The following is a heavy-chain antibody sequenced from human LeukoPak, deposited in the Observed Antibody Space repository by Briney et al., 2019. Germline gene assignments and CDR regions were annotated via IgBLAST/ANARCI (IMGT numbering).Heavy chain of an antibody. CDR2: IYYSGST. CDR1: GGSISSSSYY. J-gene: IGHJ4*02. CDR3: ARLGGNYPFDY. V-gene: IGHV4-39*01. D-gene: IGHD1-26*01. Sequence: SETLSLTCTVSGGSISSSSYYWGWIRQPPGKGLEWIGNIYYSGSTYYNPSLKSRVTISVDTSKNQFSLRLSSVTAADTAVYYCARLGGNYPFDYWGQGTLVTVSS.